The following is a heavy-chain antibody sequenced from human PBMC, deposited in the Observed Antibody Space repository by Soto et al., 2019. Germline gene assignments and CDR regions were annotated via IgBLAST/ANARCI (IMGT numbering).Heavy chain of an antibody. D-gene: IGHD4-4*01. Sequence: EVQLLESGGGLVQPGGSLRLSCAASGFTFSDYAMSWVRQAPGKGLDWVSATSSSGDHTFYADSVKGRFTISRDNSKNTLYLQVNSLRAEDTAVYYCAKLLRPGLQFFDFWGQGTLVTVSS. CDR3: AKLLRPGLQFFDF. CDR2: TSSSGDHT. J-gene: IGHJ4*02. CDR1: GFTFSDYA. V-gene: IGHV3-23*01.